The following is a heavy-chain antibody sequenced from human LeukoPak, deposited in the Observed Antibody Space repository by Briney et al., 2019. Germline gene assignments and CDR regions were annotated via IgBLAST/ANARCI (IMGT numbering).Heavy chain of an antibody. CDR1: GGTFSSYA. CDR3: ARESPGLGYMDV. Sequence: SVKVSCKASGGTFSSYAISWVRQAPGQGLEWMGGIIPIFGTANYAQKFQGRVTITTDESTSTAYMELSSLRSEDTAVYYCARESPGLGYMDVWGKGTTVTVSS. V-gene: IGHV1-69*05. CDR2: IIPIFGTA. J-gene: IGHJ6*03.